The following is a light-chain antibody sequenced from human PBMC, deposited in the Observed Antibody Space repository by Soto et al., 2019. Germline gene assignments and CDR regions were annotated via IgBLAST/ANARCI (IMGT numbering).Light chain of an antibody. Sequence: EIVLTQSPGTLSLSPGERTTISCRASQSVSSNFLDWYQQKPGQAPRLLIYGASSRATGIPDRFSGSGSGTDFTLTISRPDPEDFAVYYCQQYETSPRTFGQGTKVDIK. CDR1: QSVSSNF. CDR2: GAS. J-gene: IGKJ1*01. V-gene: IGKV3-20*01. CDR3: QQYETSPRT.